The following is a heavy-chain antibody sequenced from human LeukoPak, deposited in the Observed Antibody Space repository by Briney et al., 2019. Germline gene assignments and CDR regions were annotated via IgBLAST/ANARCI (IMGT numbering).Heavy chain of an antibody. CDR2: ISYDGSNK. V-gene: IGHV3-30*18. J-gene: IGHJ4*02. CDR1: GFTFSSYG. CDR3: AKGRGIAARLSNFDY. Sequence: GGSLRLSCAASGFTFSSYGMHWVRQAPGKGLEWVAVISYDGSNKYYADSVKGRFTISRDNSKNTLYLQMNSLRAEDTAVYYCAKGRGIAARLSNFDYWGQGTLVTVSS. D-gene: IGHD6-6*01.